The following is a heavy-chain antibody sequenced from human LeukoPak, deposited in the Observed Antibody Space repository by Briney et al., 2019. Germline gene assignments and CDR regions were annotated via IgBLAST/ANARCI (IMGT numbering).Heavy chain of an antibody. V-gene: IGHV4-38-2*02. CDR3: ARRSRANTNFDY. CDR2: IYYSGST. Sequence: SETLSLTCTVSGYSISSGYYWGWIRQPPGKGLEWIGSIYYSGSTYYNPSLKSRGTISVDTSKNQLSLKLSSVTAADTAVYYCARRSRANTNFDYWGEGTLVTVYS. CDR1: GYSISSGYY. J-gene: IGHJ4*02. D-gene: IGHD1-26*01.